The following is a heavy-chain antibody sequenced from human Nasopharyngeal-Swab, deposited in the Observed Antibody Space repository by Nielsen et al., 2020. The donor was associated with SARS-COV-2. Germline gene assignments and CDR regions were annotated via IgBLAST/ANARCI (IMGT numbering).Heavy chain of an antibody. CDR3: AKGGYGSGSYYPHMDV. D-gene: IGHD3-10*01. V-gene: IGHV3-23*01. Sequence: GESLKISCAASRFTFSSYAMSWVRQAPGKGLEWVSAISGSGGSTYYADSVKGRFTISRDNSKNALYLQMNRLRAEDTAVYFCAKGGYGSGSYYPHMDVWGKGTTVTVSS. CDR1: RFTFSSYA. J-gene: IGHJ6*03. CDR2: ISGSGGST.